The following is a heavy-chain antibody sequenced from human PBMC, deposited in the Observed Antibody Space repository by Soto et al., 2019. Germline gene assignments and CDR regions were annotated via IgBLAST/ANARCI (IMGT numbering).Heavy chain of an antibody. Sequence: QVQLQESGPGLVKPSGTLSLTCAVSGGPISSSNCWSWVRHPPGKGLEWIGEIYHSGSTNYNPSLKSRVTISVDKSKIQFSLKLRSVTAADTAVYYCASSWAGDGSGSIGFAYWGQGTLVTVSS. CDR2: IYHSGST. J-gene: IGHJ4*02. CDR1: GGPISSSNC. CDR3: ASSWAGDGSGSIGFAY. D-gene: IGHD3-10*01. V-gene: IGHV4-4*02.